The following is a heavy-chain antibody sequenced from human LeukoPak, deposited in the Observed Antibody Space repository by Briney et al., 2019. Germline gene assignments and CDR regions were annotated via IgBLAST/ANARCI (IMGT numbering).Heavy chain of an antibody. D-gene: IGHD4-17*01. Sequence: ASVKVSCKASGYTFTSYGISWVRQAPGQGLEWMGWINAYNGNTNYAQKLQGRVTMTTDTSTSTAYMELRSLRSDDTAVYYCATDSTVTADYYYYYGMDVWGQGTTVTVSS. J-gene: IGHJ6*02. V-gene: IGHV1-18*01. CDR1: GYTFTSYG. CDR3: ATDSTVTADYYYYYGMDV. CDR2: INAYNGNT.